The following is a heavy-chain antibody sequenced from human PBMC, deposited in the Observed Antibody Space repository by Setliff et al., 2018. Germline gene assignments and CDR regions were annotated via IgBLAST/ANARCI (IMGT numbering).Heavy chain of an antibody. CDR2: FDPEDGET. Sequence: ASVKVSCKVSGYTLTELSMHWVRQAPGKGLEWTGGFDPEDGETIYAQKFQGRVTMTEDTSTDTAYMEPSSLRSEDTAVYYCATGVFFLGYCSSTSCQLDYWGQGTLVTVSS. CDR1: GYTLTELS. D-gene: IGHD2-2*01. V-gene: IGHV1-24*01. J-gene: IGHJ4*02. CDR3: ATGVFFLGYCSSTSCQLDY.